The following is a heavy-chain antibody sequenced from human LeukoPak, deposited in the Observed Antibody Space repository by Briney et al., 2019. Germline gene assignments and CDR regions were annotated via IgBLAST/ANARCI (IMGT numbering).Heavy chain of an antibody. CDR3: ARAPGETQASSGYFDY. CDR1: GFTVSSNY. Sequence: GGSLRLSCAASGFTVSSNYMSWVRQAPGKGLEWVSVIYSDGRTYYADSVKGRFTISRDNSKNTLYLQMNSLRAEDTAVYYCARAPGETQASSGYFDYWGQGTLVTVSS. CDR2: IYSDGRT. V-gene: IGHV3-53*01. D-gene: IGHD3-22*01. J-gene: IGHJ4*02.